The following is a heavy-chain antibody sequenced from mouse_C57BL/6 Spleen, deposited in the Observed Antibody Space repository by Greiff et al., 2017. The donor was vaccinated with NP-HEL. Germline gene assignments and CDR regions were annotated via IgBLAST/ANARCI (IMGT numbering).Heavy chain of an antibody. Sequence: QVQLQQPGAELVRPGSSVKLSCKASGYTFTSYWMHWVKQRPIQGLEWIGNIDPSDSETNYNQKFKDKATLTVDKSSSTAYMQLSSLTSEDSAVYYCARGIYDGYLAYFDYWGQGTTLTVSS. V-gene: IGHV1-52*01. D-gene: IGHD2-3*01. CDR1: GYTFTSYW. CDR3: ARGIYDGYLAYFDY. J-gene: IGHJ2*01. CDR2: IDPSDSET.